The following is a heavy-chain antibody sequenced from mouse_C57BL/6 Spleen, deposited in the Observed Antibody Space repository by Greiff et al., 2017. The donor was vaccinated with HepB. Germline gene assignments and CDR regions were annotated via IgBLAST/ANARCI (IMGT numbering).Heavy chain of an antibody. CDR2: IYPRSGNT. V-gene: IGHV1-81*01. CDR3: ARSGYYSNYVSAMDY. D-gene: IGHD2-5*01. J-gene: IGHJ4*01. Sequence: QVQLQQSGAELARPGASVKLSCKASGYTFTSYGISWVKQRTGQGLEWIGEIYPRSGNTYYNEKFKGKATLTADKSSSTAYMELRSLTSEDSAVYFCARSGYYSNYVSAMDYWGQGTSVTVSS. CDR1: GYTFTSYG.